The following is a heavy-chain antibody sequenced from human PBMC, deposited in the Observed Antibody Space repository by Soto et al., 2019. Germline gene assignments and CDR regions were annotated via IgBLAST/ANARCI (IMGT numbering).Heavy chain of an antibody. Sequence: SVKVSCKASGGTFRSYAISWVRQAPGQGLEWMGGIIPIFGTANYAQKFQGRVTITADESTSTAYMELSSLRSEDTAVYYCARDRRPGSSTSCYDYWGQGTLVTVSS. CDR3: ARDRRPGSSTSCYDY. CDR1: GGTFRSYA. D-gene: IGHD2-2*01. V-gene: IGHV1-69*13. CDR2: IIPIFGTA. J-gene: IGHJ4*02.